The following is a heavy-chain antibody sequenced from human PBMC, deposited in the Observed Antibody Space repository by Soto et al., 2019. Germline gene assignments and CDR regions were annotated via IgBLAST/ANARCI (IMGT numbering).Heavy chain of an antibody. Sequence: QVQLVESGGGVVQPGRSLRLSCAVSGFTVSTYGMHCVRQAPGKGLEWVAVISRDGGTKYYADSVKGRFTISRDNSRNTLFLEMNSLRGDDMAVYYCTGAVASGYWGQGTLVTVSS. CDR3: TGAVASGY. CDR2: ISRDGGTK. J-gene: IGHJ4*02. V-gene: IGHV3-30*03. D-gene: IGHD2-8*02. CDR1: GFTVSTYG.